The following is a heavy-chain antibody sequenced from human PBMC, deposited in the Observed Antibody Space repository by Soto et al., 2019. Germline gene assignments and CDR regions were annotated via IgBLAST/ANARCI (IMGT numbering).Heavy chain of an antibody. CDR3: ARDHDGYNRQAMYYYYYYGMDV. CDR1: GFTFSSYA. Sequence: PGGSLRLSCAASGFTFSSYAMHWVRQAPGKGLEWVAVISYDGSNKYYADSVKGRFTISRDNSKNTLYLQMNSLRAEDTAVYYCARDHDGYNRQAMYYYYYYGMDVWGQGTTVTVSS. CDR2: ISYDGSNK. V-gene: IGHV3-30-3*01. D-gene: IGHD5-12*01. J-gene: IGHJ6*02.